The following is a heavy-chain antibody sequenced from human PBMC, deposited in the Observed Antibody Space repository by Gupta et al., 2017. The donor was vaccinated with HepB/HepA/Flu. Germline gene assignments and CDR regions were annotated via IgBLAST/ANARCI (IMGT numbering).Heavy chain of an antibody. CDR3: ARAESNGYPTPGY. Sequence: QVQLQASGPGLVKPLETLSLTCTVPGGSLSPYYSSWIRQPPGNGLEWIGYIYNSGSTKYNPSLESRVTISVDTSKNQFSLKLTSVTAPDTAVYYCARAESNGYPTPGYWGQGTQVTVSS. CDR2: IYNSGST. J-gene: IGHJ4*02. D-gene: IGHD3-22*01. V-gene: IGHV4-59*08. CDR1: GGSLSPYY.